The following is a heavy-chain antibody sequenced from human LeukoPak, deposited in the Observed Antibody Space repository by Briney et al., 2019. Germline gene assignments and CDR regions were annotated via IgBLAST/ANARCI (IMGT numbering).Heavy chain of an antibody. CDR3: ARGRDGYKYATNHYYYMDV. V-gene: IGHV1-69*05. CDR1: GGTFSSYA. Sequence: SVKVSCKASGGTFSSYAISWVRQAPGQGLEWMGGIIPIFGRANYAQKLQGRVTITTDESTSTAYMELSSLRSEDTAVYYCARGRDGYKYATNHYYYMDVWGKGTTVTVSS. D-gene: IGHD5-24*01. CDR2: IIPIFGRA. J-gene: IGHJ6*03.